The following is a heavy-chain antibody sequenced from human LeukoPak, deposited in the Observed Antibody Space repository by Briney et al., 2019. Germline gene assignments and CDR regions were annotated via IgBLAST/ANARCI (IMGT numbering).Heavy chain of an antibody. CDR1: GFIFNNYA. D-gene: IGHD3-22*01. CDR3: AKDPSYCYDSSGYDDD. J-gene: IGHJ4*02. V-gene: IGHV3-23*01. CDR2: ISGSSSST. Sequence: GGSLRLSCAASGFIFNNYAMICVRDAPGKGLECVSGISGSSSSTYYADSVKGRFTISRDNSKNKLYLQMTSLRAEDTAVYYSAKDPSYCYDSSGYDDDWGQGTLVTVPS.